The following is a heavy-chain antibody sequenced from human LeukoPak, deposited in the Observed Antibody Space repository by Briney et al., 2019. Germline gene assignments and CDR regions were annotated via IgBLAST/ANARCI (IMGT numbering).Heavy chain of an antibody. V-gene: IGHV1-2*02. Sequence: GASVKVSCKASGYTFTGYYMHWVRQAPGQGLEWMGWINPNSGDTNYAQKFQGRVTMTRDTSISTAYMELSRLRSDDTAVYYCARDLGIAAAGTLVDYWGQGTLVTVSS. D-gene: IGHD6-13*01. CDR2: INPNSGDT. CDR3: ARDLGIAAAGTLVDY. CDR1: GYTFTGYY. J-gene: IGHJ4*02.